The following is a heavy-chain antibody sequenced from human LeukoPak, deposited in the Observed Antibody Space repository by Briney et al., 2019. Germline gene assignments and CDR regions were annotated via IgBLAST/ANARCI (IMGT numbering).Heavy chain of an antibody. V-gene: IGHV4-59*08. CDR3: ARQYTYYYESSGYGYFDY. CDR1: GGSISSYY. D-gene: IGHD3-22*01. CDR2: IYYSGST. J-gene: IGHJ4*02. Sequence: SETLSLTCTVSGGSISSYYWNWLRQSPGKGLEWIGYIYYSGSTNYNPSLKSRVTMSVDTSKNQFSLKLSSVTAADTAVYYCARQYTYYYESSGYGYFDYWGQGTLVTVSS.